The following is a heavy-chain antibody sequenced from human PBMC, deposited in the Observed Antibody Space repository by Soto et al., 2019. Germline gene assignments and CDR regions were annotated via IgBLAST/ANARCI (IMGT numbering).Heavy chain of an antibody. CDR2: IYYSGST. CDR3: ARHYDFWSGYYMPLDWFDP. V-gene: IGHV4-39*01. Sequence: PSETLSLTCTVSGGSISSSSYYWGWIRQPPGKGLEWIGSIYYSGSTYYNPSLKSRVTISVDTSKNQFSLKLSSVTAADTAVYYCARHYDFWSGYYMPLDWFDPWGQGTLVTVSS. J-gene: IGHJ5*02. D-gene: IGHD3-3*01. CDR1: GGSISSSSYY.